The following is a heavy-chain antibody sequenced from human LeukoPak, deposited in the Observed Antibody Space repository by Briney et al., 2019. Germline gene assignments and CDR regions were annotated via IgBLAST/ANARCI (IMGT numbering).Heavy chain of an antibody. CDR1: GFTFSSYG. CDR2: IRYDGSNK. V-gene: IGHV3-30*02. CDR3: AREAIVAYYFDY. J-gene: IGHJ4*02. D-gene: IGHD5-12*01. Sequence: GGSLRLSCAASGFTFSSYGMHWVRQAPGKGLEWVAFIRYDGSNKYYADSVKGRFTISRDNAKNSLYLQMNSLRAEDTAVYYCAREAIVAYYFDYWGQGTLVTVSS.